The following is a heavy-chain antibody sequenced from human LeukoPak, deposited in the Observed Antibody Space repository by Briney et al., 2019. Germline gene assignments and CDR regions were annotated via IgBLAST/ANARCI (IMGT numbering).Heavy chain of an antibody. D-gene: IGHD3-22*01. CDR2: INHSGST. Sequence: PSETLSLTCAVYGGSFSGYYWSWIRQPPGKGLEWIGEINHSGSTNYNPSLKSRVTISVDTSKNQFSLKLSSVTAADTAVYYCARFGANYYDSSGHYSRRFDYWGQGTLVTVSS. V-gene: IGHV4-34*01. J-gene: IGHJ4*02. CDR1: GGSFSGYY. CDR3: ARFGANYYDSSGHYSRRFDY.